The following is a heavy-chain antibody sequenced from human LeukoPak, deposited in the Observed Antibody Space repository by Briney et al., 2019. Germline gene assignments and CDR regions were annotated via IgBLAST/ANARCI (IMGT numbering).Heavy chain of an antibody. CDR3: AKSGLWFGELFRGAWFDP. D-gene: IGHD3-10*01. CDR1: GFTFSSYA. Sequence: GGSLRLSCAASGFTFSSYAMSWVRQAPGKGLEWVSAISGSGGSTYYADSVKGRFTISRGNSKNTLYLQMNSLRAEDTAVYYCAKSGLWFGELFRGAWFDPWGQGTLVTVSS. J-gene: IGHJ5*02. CDR2: ISGSGGST. V-gene: IGHV3-23*01.